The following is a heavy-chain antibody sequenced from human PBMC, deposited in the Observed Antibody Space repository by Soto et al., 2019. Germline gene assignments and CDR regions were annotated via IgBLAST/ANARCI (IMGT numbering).Heavy chain of an antibody. CDR2: INPNGGST. J-gene: IGHJ4*02. Sequence: QVQLVQSGAAVKNPGASVKVSCKASGYTFTNYYIHWVRQAPGQGLEWMAIINPNGGSTNYAQKCQGRDTLARDTFTSTVYSELSSLRSEDTAIYYCARGLAAGDYWGQGTLVTVSS. D-gene: IGHD6-13*01. V-gene: IGHV1-46*01. CDR3: ARGLAAGDY. CDR1: GYTFTNYY.